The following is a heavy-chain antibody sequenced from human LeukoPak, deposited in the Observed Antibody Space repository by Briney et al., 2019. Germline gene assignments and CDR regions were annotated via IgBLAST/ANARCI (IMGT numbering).Heavy chain of an antibody. CDR1: GFTFDDYA. CDR3: AKVTTVVTPWSGAFDI. Sequence: PGRSLRLSCAASGFTFDDYAMHWVRHAPGKGLEWVSGISWNSGSIGYADSVKGRFTISRDNAKNSLYLQMNSLRAEDTALYYCAKVTTVVTPWSGAFDIWGQGTMVTVSS. CDR2: ISWNSGSI. J-gene: IGHJ3*02. V-gene: IGHV3-9*01. D-gene: IGHD4-23*01.